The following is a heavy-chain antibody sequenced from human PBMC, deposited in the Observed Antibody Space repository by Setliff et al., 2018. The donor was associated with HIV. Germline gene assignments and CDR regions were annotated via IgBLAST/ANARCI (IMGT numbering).Heavy chain of an antibody. J-gene: IGHJ6*03. CDR2: ISWNGDLT. D-gene: IGHD2-2*02. CDR1: GFIFSSFA. Sequence: PGGSLRLSCKGSGFIFSSFAMYWVRQAPGKGLEWVSGISWNGDLTAYAESTKGRFTISRDNARKSLYLQMNSLTTQDTALYYCVKDGSLSGLYYHYMDVWGKGTTVTVSS. V-gene: IGHV3-9*01. CDR3: VKDGSLSGLYYHYMDV.